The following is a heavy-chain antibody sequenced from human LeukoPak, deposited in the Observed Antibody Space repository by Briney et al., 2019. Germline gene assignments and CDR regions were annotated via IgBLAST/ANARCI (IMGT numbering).Heavy chain of an antibody. J-gene: IGHJ4*02. Sequence: PSETLSLTCTVSGGSVSSGTYYWNWIRQPPGKGLEWIGYIYHSGSTNYNPSLKSRATISIDTSKNQFSLKLNYVTAADTAVYYCARLPGYWGQGTLVTVSS. CDR1: GGSVSSGTYY. V-gene: IGHV4-61*01. CDR2: IYHSGST. CDR3: ARLPGY.